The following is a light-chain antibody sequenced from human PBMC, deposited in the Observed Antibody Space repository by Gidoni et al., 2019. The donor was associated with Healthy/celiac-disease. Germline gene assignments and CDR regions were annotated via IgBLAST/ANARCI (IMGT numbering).Light chain of an antibody. V-gene: IGKV3-20*01. CDR2: GAS. CDR3: QQYGSSPRT. J-gene: IGKJ1*01. CDR1: PSVRSSS. Sequence: ETVLTQSPGTLSLSPGERATLSCRASPSVRSSSLAWYQQKSGQAPRLLIYGASSRATGIPDRFSGSGSRTDFSLIISRLEPEDFAMYYCQQYGSSPRTFGQGTKVEIK.